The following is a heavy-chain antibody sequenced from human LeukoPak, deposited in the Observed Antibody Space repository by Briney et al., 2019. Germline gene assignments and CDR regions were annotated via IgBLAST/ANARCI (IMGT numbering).Heavy chain of an antibody. D-gene: IGHD1-26*01. V-gene: IGHV7-4-1*02. Sequence: ASVKVSCKASGYTFTSYAMNWVRQAPGQGLEWMGWINTNTGNPTYAQDFTGRFVFSVDTSVSTAYLQINSLKAEDTAAYYCFAVGSLFVHGGQGTLVTVSS. J-gene: IGHJ4*02. CDR1: GYTFTSYA. CDR3: FAVGSLFVH. CDR2: INTNTGNP.